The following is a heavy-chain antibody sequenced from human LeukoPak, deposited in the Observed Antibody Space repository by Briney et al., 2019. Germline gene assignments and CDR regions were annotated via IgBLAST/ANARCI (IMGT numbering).Heavy chain of an antibody. J-gene: IGHJ5*02. CDR3: ARGRWVNTVTDWFDP. CDR1: GYTFTGYY. CDR2: INPNSGGT. D-gene: IGHD4-17*01. V-gene: IGHV1-2*02. Sequence: GASVKVSCKASGYTFTGYYMHWVRQAPGQGLEWMGWINPNSGGTNYAQKFQGRVTMTRDTSISTAYMELSSLRSDDTAVYYCARGRWVNTVTDWFDPWGQGSLVTVSS.